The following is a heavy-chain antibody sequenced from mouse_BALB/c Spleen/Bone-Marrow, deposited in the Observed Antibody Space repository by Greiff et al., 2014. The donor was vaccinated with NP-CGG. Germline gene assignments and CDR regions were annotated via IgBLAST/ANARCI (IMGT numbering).Heavy chain of an antibody. J-gene: IGHJ2*01. Sequence: QVQLQQSGAELVRPGSSVKFSCKASGFAIRSHWMNWVKQRPGPGLDWIGQIYPGDGDTNYNGKFKGKATLTADKSSSTAYMQLSSLTSEDSAVYFCARVRNWADYWGQGTTLTVSS. CDR3: ARVRNWADY. CDR2: IYPGDGDT. V-gene: IGHV1-80*01. D-gene: IGHD4-1*01. CDR1: GFAIRSHW.